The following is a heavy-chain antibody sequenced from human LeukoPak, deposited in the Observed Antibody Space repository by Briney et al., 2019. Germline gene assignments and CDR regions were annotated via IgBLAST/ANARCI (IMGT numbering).Heavy chain of an antibody. J-gene: IGHJ4*02. CDR3: ARRHVTGGGFLFDY. CDR1: RGAFSSYA. Sequence: SVKVSCKASRGAFSSYAITWVRQAPGQGLEWVGGIIPIFGTPTYAQKFQGRVTIAADESTLTAYMELSSLRSEDTAVYYCARRHVTGGGFLFDYWGQGTLVTVSS. D-gene: IGHD2-8*02. V-gene: IGHV1-69*13. CDR2: IIPIFGTP.